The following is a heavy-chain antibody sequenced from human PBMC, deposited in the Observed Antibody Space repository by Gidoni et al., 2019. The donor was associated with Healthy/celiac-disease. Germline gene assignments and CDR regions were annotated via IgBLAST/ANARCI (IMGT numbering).Heavy chain of an antibody. Sequence: QLQLQESGPGLVKPSETLSLTCTVSGGSISSSSYYWGWIRQPPGKGLEWIGSIYYSGSTYYNPSLKSRVTISVDTSKNQFSLKLSSVTAADTAVYYCARHRPGSWRDAFDIWGQGTMVTVSS. CDR1: GGSISSSSYY. V-gene: IGHV4-39*01. CDR3: ARHRPGSWRDAFDI. J-gene: IGHJ3*02. D-gene: IGHD3-10*01. CDR2: IYYSGST.